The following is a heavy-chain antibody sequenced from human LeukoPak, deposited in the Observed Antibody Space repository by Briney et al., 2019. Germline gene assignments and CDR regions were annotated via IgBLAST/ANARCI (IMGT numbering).Heavy chain of an antibody. V-gene: IGHV4-34*01. J-gene: IGHJ5*01. CDR2: INHSGST. CDR3: ARVGQGYCSGGSCSLYNWFDS. CDR1: GRSFSGYY. Sequence: SETLSLTCAVYGRSFSGYYWSWIRQPPGKGLEWIGEINHSGSTNYNPSLMSRVTVSVDTSKNQFSLKLSSVTAADTAVYYCARVGQGYCSGGSCSLYNWFDSWGQGTLVTVSS. D-gene: IGHD2-15*01.